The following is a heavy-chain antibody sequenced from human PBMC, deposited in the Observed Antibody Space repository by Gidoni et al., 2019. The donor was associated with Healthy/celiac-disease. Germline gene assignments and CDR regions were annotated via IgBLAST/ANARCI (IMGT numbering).Heavy chain of an antibody. D-gene: IGHD2-2*01. CDR1: GFPFSSYA. V-gene: IGHV3-23*01. Sequence: EVQLLESGGGLVQPGGSLRLSCAASGFPFSSYAMSWVRQAPGKGLEWVSAISGSGGSTYYADSVKGRFTISRDNSKNTLYLQMNSLRAEDTAVYYCAAHCSSTSCSTALYYYYGMDVWGQGTTVTVSS. CDR2: ISGSGGST. J-gene: IGHJ6*02. CDR3: AAHCSSTSCSTALYYYYGMDV.